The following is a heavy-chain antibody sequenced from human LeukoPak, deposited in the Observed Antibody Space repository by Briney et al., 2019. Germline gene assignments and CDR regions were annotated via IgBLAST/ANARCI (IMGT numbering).Heavy chain of an antibody. Sequence: PSETLSLTCTVSGDSISTSTDYWGWIRQPPGKGIEWIGSIDYSGTTYYKPSLKSRVTMSVDTSKNQFSLNLSSVTAADTAVYYCARQVYGDFVNCFDPWGQGTLVTVS. V-gene: IGHV4-39*01. CDR1: GDSISTSTDY. CDR2: IDYSGTT. CDR3: ARQVYGDFVNCFDP. J-gene: IGHJ5*02. D-gene: IGHD4-17*01.